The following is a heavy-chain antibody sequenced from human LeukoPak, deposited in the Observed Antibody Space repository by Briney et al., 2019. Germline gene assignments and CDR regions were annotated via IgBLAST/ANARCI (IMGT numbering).Heavy chain of an antibody. CDR1: GYTFTGYY. J-gene: IGHJ4*02. D-gene: IGHD3-10*01. CDR3: ARDTEWDYYGSGSGDY. Sequence: GASVKVSCKASGYTFTGYYMHWVRQAPGQGLEWMGWINPNSGGTNYAQKFQGRVTMTRDTSISTAYMELSRLRSDGTAVYYCARDTEWDYYGSGSGDYWGQGTLVTVSS. V-gene: IGHV1-2*02. CDR2: INPNSGGT.